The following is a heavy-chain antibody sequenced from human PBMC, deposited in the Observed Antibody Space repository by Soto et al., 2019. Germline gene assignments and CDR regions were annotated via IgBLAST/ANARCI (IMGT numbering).Heavy chain of an antibody. D-gene: IGHD3-16*01. CDR2: INGDGTDT. V-gene: IGHV3-74*03. CDR1: GFTFSMYW. Sequence: PGGCMRLSCAASGFTFSMYWMHWVRQAPGKGLLWVSRINGDGTDTTYADSVKGRFTISRDNAKNTVYLQMNGLRAEDTAVYYCAREVGRGSGSYYLDYWGQETLVTVSS. J-gene: IGHJ4*02. CDR3: AREVGRGSGSYYLDY.